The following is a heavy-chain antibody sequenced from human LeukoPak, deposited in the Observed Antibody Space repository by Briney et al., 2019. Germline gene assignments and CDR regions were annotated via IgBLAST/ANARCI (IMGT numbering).Heavy chain of an antibody. V-gene: IGHV4-30-4*01. CDR1: GGSLSSGGYF. CDR2: IYYTGTA. J-gene: IGHJ4*02. D-gene: IGHD5-12*01. CDR3: ARIGHEDIFVATGHFDY. Sequence: SQTLSLTCTVSGGSLSSGGYFWSWIRQPPGKGLEWVAYIYYTGTANYHPSLKSRVSTSVDTSKNQFSLKLSSVTAADTAVYYCARIGHEDIFVATGHFDYWGLGTLDTVSS.